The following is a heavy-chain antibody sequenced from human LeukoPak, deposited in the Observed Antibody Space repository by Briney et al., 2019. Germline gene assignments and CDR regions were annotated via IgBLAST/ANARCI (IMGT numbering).Heavy chain of an antibody. D-gene: IGHD5/OR15-5a*01. J-gene: IGHJ6*02. Sequence: AAGKVSFKGAGYTFSAYGINWVRLAPGQGPEWMASINPHKSDTNYSQKFQGRGTMTADTTTNTAYMELKSLRCDDTAIYYCARRKYGVDYNGMDVWGQGTTVTVSS. CDR2: INPHKSDT. CDR3: ARRKYGVDYNGMDV. CDR1: GYTFSAYG. V-gene: IGHV1-18*01.